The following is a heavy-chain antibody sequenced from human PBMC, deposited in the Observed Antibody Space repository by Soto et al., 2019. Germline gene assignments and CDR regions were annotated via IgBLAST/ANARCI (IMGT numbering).Heavy chain of an antibody. CDR3: ATTDSIAAALRWFDP. V-gene: IGHV1-69*13. CDR1: GGTFSSYA. CDR2: IIPIFGTA. J-gene: IGHJ5*02. D-gene: IGHD6-13*01. Sequence: SVKVSCKASGGTFSSYAISWVRQAPGQGLEWMGGIIPIFGTANYAQKFQGRVTITADESTSTAYMELSSLRSEDTAVYYCATTDSIAAALRWFDPWGQGTLVTVSS.